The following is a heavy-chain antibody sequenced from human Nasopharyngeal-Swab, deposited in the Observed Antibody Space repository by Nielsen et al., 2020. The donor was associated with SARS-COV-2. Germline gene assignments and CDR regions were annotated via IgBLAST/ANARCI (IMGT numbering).Heavy chain of an antibody. V-gene: IGHV7-4-1*02. CDR2: NNTNTGNP. CDR3: ARARCSRSSCYLDY. D-gene: IGHD2-2*01. CDR1: GYRFPCYA. Sequence: ASVKVSCQTSGYRFPCYAMNWVRQAPGQGLEWMGWNNTNTGNPAYAQGFKGRYVFPLDSSASTAYLQISSLKTDDTGVYYCARARCSRSSCYLDYWGQGTLVTVSS. J-gene: IGHJ4*02.